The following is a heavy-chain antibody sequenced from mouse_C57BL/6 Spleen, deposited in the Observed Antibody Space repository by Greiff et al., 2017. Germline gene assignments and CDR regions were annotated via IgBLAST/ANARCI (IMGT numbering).Heavy chain of an antibody. D-gene: IGHD1-1*01. V-gene: IGHV1-81*01. J-gene: IGHJ4*01. CDR1: GYTFTSYG. CDR3: ARRYYGSSYGYAMDY. Sequence: VQGVESGAELARPGASVKLSCKASGYTFTSYGISWVKQRTGQGLEWIGEIYPRSGNTYYNEKFKGKATLTADKSSSTAYMELRSLTSEDSAVYFCARRYYGSSYGYAMDYWGQGTSVTVSS. CDR2: IYPRSGNT.